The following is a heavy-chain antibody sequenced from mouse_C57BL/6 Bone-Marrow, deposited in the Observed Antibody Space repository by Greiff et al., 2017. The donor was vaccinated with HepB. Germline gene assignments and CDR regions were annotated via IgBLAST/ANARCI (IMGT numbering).Heavy chain of an antibody. CDR1: GFTFSDYG. CDR3: ARDYGSRRTWYFDV. V-gene: IGHV5-17*01. D-gene: IGHD1-1*01. J-gene: IGHJ1*03. CDR2: ISSGSSTI. Sequence: DVQLVESGGGLVKPGGSLKLSCAASGFTFSDYGMHWVRQAPEKGLEWVAYISSGSSTIYYADTVKGRFTISRDNAKNTLFLQMTSLRSEETAMYYGARDYGSRRTWYFDVWGTGTTVTVSS.